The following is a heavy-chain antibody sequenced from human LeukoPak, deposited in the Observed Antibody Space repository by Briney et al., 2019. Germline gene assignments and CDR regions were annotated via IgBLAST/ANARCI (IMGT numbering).Heavy chain of an antibody. CDR2: VSGTGGST. D-gene: IGHD2-2*01. J-gene: IGHJ4*02. CDR3: ALRVVPTAPINLDY. CDR1: GFTFSSYA. V-gene: IGHV3-23*01. Sequence: GGSLRLSCAASGFTFSSYAMSWVRQAPGKGLEWVSTVSGTGGSTYYADPVKGRFTVSRDNSKNTLYLQMNSLRAEDTAIYYCALRVVPTAPINLDYWGQGTLVTVSS.